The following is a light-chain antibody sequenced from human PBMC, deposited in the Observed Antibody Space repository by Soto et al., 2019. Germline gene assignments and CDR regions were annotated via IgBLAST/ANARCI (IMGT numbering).Light chain of an antibody. CDR2: TNN. CDR3: AAWDDTLNGAV. Sequence: QSVLTQPPSASGTPGQRVTISCSGSSSNIGSNTVHWYRQLPGTAPKLLIYTNNQRPSGVPDRFSGSKSGTSASLAISGLQSEDEADYYCAAWDDTLNGAVFGGGTQLTVL. V-gene: IGLV1-44*01. J-gene: IGLJ7*01. CDR1: SSNIGSNT.